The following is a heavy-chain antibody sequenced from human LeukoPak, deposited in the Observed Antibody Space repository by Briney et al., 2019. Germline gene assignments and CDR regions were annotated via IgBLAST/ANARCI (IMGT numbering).Heavy chain of an antibody. D-gene: IGHD6-13*01. J-gene: IGHJ4*02. V-gene: IGHV3-21*01. CDR2: ISSSSYI. CDR3: SISTMAGIAAA. Sequence: GGSLRLSCAASGFTFSSYSMNWVRQAPGKGLEWVSSISSSSYIYYADSVKGRFTISRDNAKNSLYLQMNSLRAEDTAVYYCSISTMAGIAAAGGQGTLVTVSS. CDR1: GFTFSSYS.